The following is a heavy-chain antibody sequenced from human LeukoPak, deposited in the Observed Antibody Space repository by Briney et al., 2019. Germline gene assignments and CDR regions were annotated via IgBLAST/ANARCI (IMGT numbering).Heavy chain of an antibody. J-gene: IGHJ3*02. D-gene: IGHD1-26*01. CDR3: ARRGSYPGYTFDI. Sequence: GQSLKISCKGSGYRFSNYWIAWVRQMPGKGLEWMGIIYPGDSETRYSPSFQGQVTISADKSISTPYLQWSSPKASDTAMYYCARRGSYPGYTFDIWGQGKMVTVSS. CDR1: GYRFSNYW. CDR2: IYPGDSET. V-gene: IGHV5-51*01.